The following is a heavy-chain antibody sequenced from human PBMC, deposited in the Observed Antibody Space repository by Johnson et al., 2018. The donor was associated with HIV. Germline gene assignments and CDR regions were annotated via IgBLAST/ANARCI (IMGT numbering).Heavy chain of an antibody. J-gene: IGHJ3*02. Sequence: TFSSYAMHWVRQAPGKGLEWVAVISYDGTNKYYADSVKGRFTISRDNSKNTLYLQMNSLRAEDTAVYYCAREGGDGYRPSAFDIWGQGTMVTVSS. CDR3: AREGGDGYRPSAFDI. CDR2: ISYDGTNK. D-gene: IGHD5-24*01. CDR1: TFSSYA. V-gene: IGHV3-30-3*01.